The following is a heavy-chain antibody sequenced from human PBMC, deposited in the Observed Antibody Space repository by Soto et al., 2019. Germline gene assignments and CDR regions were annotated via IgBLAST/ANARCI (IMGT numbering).Heavy chain of an antibody. CDR3: ARVTIGYCSGGTCYSSFRFDP. Sequence: QVQLQESGPGLMKPSQTLSLTCTVSGGSISSVDYYWSWIRQPPGKGLEWIGYIYYSGRAYYTPSPKSRVTISVDTSKNQFSLKLSSVTAADTAVYYCARVTIGYCSGGTCYSSFRFDPWGQGTLVTASS. CDR1: GGSISSVDYY. V-gene: IGHV4-30-4*01. CDR2: IYYSGRA. D-gene: IGHD2-15*01. J-gene: IGHJ5*02.